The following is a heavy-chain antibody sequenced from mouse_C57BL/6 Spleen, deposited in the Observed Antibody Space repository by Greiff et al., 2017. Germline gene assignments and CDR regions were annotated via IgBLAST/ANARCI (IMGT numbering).Heavy chain of an antibody. D-gene: IGHD1-1*01. CDR3: ARRITTVVARWYFDV. CDR1: GYSITSDY. CDR2: ISYSGST. Sequence: EVQLQQSGPGLAKPSQTLSLTCSVTGYSITSDYWNWIRKFPGNKLEYMGYISYSGSTYYNPSLKSRISITRDTSKNQYYLQLNSVTTEDTATYXCARRITTVVARWYFDVWGTGTTVTVSS. J-gene: IGHJ1*03. V-gene: IGHV3-8*01.